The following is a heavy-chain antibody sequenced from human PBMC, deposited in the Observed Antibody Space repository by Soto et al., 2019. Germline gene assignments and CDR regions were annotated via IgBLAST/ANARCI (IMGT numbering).Heavy chain of an antibody. CDR1: GGSFSGYY. CDR2: INHSGST. J-gene: IGHJ6*02. V-gene: IGHV4-34*01. Sequence: PSETLSLTCAVYGGSFSGYYWSWIRQPPGKGLEWIGEINHSGSTNYNPSLKSRVTISVDTSKNQFSLKLSSVTAADTAVYYCARARFQYYYVSSGYYKTYYYYGMDVWGQGTTVTVSS. CDR3: ARARFQYYYVSSGYYKTYYYYGMDV. D-gene: IGHD3-22*01.